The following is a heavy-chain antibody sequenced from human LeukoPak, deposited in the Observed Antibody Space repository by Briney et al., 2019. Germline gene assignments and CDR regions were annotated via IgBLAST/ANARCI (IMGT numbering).Heavy chain of an antibody. D-gene: IGHD5-18*01. CDR2: IYYSGST. J-gene: IGHJ4*02. V-gene: IGHV4-31*03. Sequence: PSETLSLTCSVSGGSISSGGYYWSWIRQHPGKGLGWIGYIYYSGSTYYNPSLKSRVTISIDTSRSQFSLKLSSVTAADTAVYYCARKGYSYGTAIDYWGQGTLVTVSS. CDR3: ARKGYSYGTAIDY. CDR1: GGSISSGGYY.